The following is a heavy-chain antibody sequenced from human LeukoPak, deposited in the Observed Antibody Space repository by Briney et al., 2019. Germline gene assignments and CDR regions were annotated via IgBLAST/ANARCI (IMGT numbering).Heavy chain of an antibody. V-gene: IGHV1-18*01. CDR1: GYTFTSYG. J-gene: IGHJ4*02. Sequence: ASVKVSCKASGYTFTSYGISWVRQAPGQGLEWMGWISAYNGNTNYAQKRQGRVTMTTDTSTRTAYMELRSLRSDDTAVYYCARDREGSYDSSGYANFDYWGQGTMVTVSS. CDR3: ARDREGSYDSSGYANFDY. CDR2: ISAYNGNT. D-gene: IGHD3-22*01.